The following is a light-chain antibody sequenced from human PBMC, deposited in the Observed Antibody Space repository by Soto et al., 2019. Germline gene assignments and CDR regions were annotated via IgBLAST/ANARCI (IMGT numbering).Light chain of an antibody. CDR2: DAS. CDR1: QSVSSY. CDR3: QQRSNWPPTWT. J-gene: IGKJ1*01. V-gene: IGKV3-11*01. Sequence: APQYVTKEERATLSCRARQSVSSYLAWFQQKPGQAPRLLIYDASTRAIGIPVRFSGSGSGTEFTLTISSLEPEDFAVYYCQQRSNWPPTWTFGQGTKVDI.